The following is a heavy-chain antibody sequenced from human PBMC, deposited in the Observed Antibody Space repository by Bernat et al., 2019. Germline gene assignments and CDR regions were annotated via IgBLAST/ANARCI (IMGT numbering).Heavy chain of an antibody. V-gene: IGHV4-30-4*01. D-gene: IGHD3-10*01. CDR3: ARDKGYYGSGSCIPPHAFDI. Sequence: QVQLQESGPGLVKPSQTLSLTCTVSGGSISSGDYYWSWIRQPPGKGLEWIGYIYYSGSTYYNPSLKSRVTISVDTSKNQFSLKLSSVTAADTAVYYCARDKGYYGSGSCIPPHAFDIWGQGTMVTVSS. CDR2: IYYSGST. J-gene: IGHJ3*02. CDR1: GGSISSGDYY.